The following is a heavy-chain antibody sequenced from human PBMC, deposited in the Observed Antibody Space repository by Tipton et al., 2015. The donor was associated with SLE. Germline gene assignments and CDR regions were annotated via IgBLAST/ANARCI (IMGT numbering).Heavy chain of an antibody. Sequence: GSLRLSCAASGFTFDDYAMHWVRQAPGKGLEWVAFIRYDGSNKYYADSVKGRFTISRDNSKNTLYLQMNSLRAEDTAVYYCAKELTMIVVVIDAFDIWGQGTMVTVSS. CDR1: GFTFDDYA. CDR2: IRYDGSNK. V-gene: IGHV3-30*02. D-gene: IGHD3-22*01. CDR3: AKELTMIVVVIDAFDI. J-gene: IGHJ3*02.